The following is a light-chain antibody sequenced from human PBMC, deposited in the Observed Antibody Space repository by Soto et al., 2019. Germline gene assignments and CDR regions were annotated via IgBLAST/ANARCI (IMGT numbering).Light chain of an antibody. CDR3: SSYTRSRTPYV. CDR1: SSDVGGSNY. CDR2: EVS. J-gene: IGLJ1*01. V-gene: IGLV2-14*01. Sequence: QSALTQPASVSGSPGQSITISCTGTSSDVGGSNYVSWYQQHPGKAPNLMIYEVSNRPSRVSNRFSGAKSGNKASLTISGLQAEDEADDCCSSYTRSRTPYVFGTGTKLTVL.